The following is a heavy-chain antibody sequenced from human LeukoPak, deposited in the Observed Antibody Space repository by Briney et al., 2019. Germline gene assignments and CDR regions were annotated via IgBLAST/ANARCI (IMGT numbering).Heavy chain of an antibody. D-gene: IGHD3-22*01. Sequence: EASVKVSCKASGYTFTGYYMHWVRQAPGQGLEWMGWINPNSGGTNYAQKFQGRVTMTRDTSISTAYMELSRLRSDDTAVYYCARPRMYYYDSSGYPFDYWGQGTLVTVSP. CDR2: INPNSGGT. V-gene: IGHV1-2*02. CDR1: GYTFTGYY. CDR3: ARPRMYYYDSSGYPFDY. J-gene: IGHJ4*02.